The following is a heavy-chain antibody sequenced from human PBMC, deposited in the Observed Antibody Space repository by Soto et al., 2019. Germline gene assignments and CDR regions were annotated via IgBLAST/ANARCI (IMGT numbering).Heavy chain of an antibody. CDR2: IKQAGSEK. J-gene: IGHJ4*02. CDR1: GFTFSSSW. V-gene: IGHV3-7*01. Sequence: EVQLVESGGGLVQPGGSLRLSCAASGFTFSSSWMSWVRQSAGKGLEWVANIKQAGSEKYYVDSVKGRFTISRDNAKNSLYLQMNSLSAEDTAVYYCARRITAAGAYDYWGQGTLVTVSS. D-gene: IGHD6-13*01. CDR3: ARRITAAGAYDY.